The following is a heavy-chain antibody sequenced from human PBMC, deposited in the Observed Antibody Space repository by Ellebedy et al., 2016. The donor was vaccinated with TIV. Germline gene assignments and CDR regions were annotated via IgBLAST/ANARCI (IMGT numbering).Heavy chain of an antibody. Sequence: AASVKVSCKTSGYTFTTFAVHWVRQAPGQSPEWMGWINIADANTKYSQKFQGRVTFTRDISATTVYMHLSSLSFDDSAVYYCAREPHGYCSGGSCPNNWFDPWGQGTLVTVSS. D-gene: IGHD2-15*01. CDR2: INIADANT. CDR1: GYTFTTFA. V-gene: IGHV1-3*04. CDR3: AREPHGYCSGGSCPNNWFDP. J-gene: IGHJ5*02.